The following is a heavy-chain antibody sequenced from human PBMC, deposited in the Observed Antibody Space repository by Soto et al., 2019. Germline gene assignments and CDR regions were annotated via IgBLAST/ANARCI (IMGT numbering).Heavy chain of an antibody. Sequence: GGSHRLSCTASGFTCISYSMNWVRQAPGKGLEWVSSISGGSSYIYYADSVKGRFTISRDNAKNSLYLQMNSLRAEDTAVFYCARGKGMDVWGQGTTVTVSS. CDR3: ARGKGMDV. CDR2: ISGGSSYI. CDR1: GFTCISYS. V-gene: IGHV3-21*01. J-gene: IGHJ6*02.